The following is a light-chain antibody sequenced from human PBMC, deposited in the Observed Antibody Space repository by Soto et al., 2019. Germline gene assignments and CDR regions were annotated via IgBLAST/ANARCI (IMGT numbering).Light chain of an antibody. CDR2: GAS. V-gene: IGKV3-20*01. CDR1: QSVSNNY. Sequence: EIVLSQSLGTVSLTPGERATLSCRASQSVSNNYLAWYQRKPGQAPRLLIYGASNRATGIPDRFSGSGSGTDFTRTISRLEPEDFAVYYCQQYGSSGTFGQGTKVDNK. J-gene: IGKJ1*01. CDR3: QQYGSSGT.